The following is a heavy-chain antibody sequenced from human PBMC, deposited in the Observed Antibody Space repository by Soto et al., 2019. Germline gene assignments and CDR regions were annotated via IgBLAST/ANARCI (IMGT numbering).Heavy chain of an antibody. Sequence: SETLSLTCTVSGGSISSSNWWGWIRQPPGKGLEWIGYIYYSGSTYYNPSLRSRVTMSVDTSKNQFSLKLSSVTAVDTAVYYCARRGDNFAFDMWGPGTKVTVSS. CDR2: IYYSGST. J-gene: IGHJ3*02. CDR3: ARRGDNFAFDM. CDR1: GGSISSSNW. V-gene: IGHV4-28*01. D-gene: IGHD1-20*01.